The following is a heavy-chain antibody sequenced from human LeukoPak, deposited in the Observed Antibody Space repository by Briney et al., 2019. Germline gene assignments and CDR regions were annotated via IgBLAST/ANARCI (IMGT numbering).Heavy chain of an antibody. CDR1: GGSISSSDFY. CDR3: ARVRRITGTTDFDY. CDR2: IYYSGST. J-gene: IGHJ4*02. V-gene: IGHV4-39*01. Sequence: SETLCLTCTVSGGSISSSDFYWGWIRQPPGRGLEWIGNIYYSGSTYYNPSLKSRVTISVDTSKNQFSLKLSSVTAADTAVDYCARVRRITGTTDFDYWGQGTLVTVSS. D-gene: IGHD1-20*01.